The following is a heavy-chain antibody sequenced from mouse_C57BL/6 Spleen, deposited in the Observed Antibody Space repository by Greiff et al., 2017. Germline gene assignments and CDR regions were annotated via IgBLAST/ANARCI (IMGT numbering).Heavy chain of an antibody. CDR1: GYAFSSSW. CDR2: IYPGDGDT. J-gene: IGHJ4*01. Sequence: VQVVESGPELVKPGASVKISCKASGYAFSSSWLNWVQQRPGTGLEWIGRIYPGDGDTNYNGKFKGKATLTADKSSSTAYMQLSSLTSEDSAVYFCARWLLPYYAMDYWGQGTSVTVSS. D-gene: IGHD2-3*01. CDR3: ARWLLPYYAMDY. V-gene: IGHV1-82*01.